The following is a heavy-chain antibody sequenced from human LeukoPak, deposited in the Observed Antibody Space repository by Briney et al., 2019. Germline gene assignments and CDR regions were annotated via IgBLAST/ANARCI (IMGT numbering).Heavy chain of an antibody. CDR3: AKARRITMVRGDYYFDY. CDR2: ISGSGGST. V-gene: IGHV3-23*01. D-gene: IGHD3-10*01. CDR1: GFTFSSYA. J-gene: IGHJ4*02. Sequence: GGSLRLSCAASGFTFSSYAMSWVRQAPGKGLEWVSAISGSGGSTYYADSVKGRFTISRDNSKNTLYLQMNSLRAEDTVVYYCAKARRITMVRGDYYFDYWGQGTLVTVSS.